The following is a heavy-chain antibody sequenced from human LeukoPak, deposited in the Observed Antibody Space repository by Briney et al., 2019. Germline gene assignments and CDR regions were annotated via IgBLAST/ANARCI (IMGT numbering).Heavy chain of an antibody. D-gene: IGHD5-18*01. Sequence: ASVKVSCKASGYTFTSYDINWVRQATGQGLEWMGWMNPNSGNTGYARKFQGRVTMTRNTSISTAYMELSSLRSEDTAVYYCARGSEEQLWLQYYYYMDVWGKGTTVTISS. CDR2: MNPNSGNT. CDR3: ARGSEEQLWLQYYYYMDV. J-gene: IGHJ6*03. V-gene: IGHV1-8*01. CDR1: GYTFTSYD.